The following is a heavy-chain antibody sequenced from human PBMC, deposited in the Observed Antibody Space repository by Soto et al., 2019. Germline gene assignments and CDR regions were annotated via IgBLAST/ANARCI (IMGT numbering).Heavy chain of an antibody. Sequence: ASVKVSCKASGYTFTGYYIHWVRQAPGQGLEWMGWINPNSGGTNYAQKFQGWVTMTRDTSISTAYMELSRLRSDDTAVYYCAREASSGYDSTFDYWGQGTMVTV. J-gene: IGHJ4*02. CDR1: GYTFTGYY. CDR2: INPNSGGT. D-gene: IGHD5-12*01. CDR3: AREASSGYDSTFDY. V-gene: IGHV1-2*04.